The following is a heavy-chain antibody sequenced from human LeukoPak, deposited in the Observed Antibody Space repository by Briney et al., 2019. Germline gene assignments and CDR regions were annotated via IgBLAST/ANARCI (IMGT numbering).Heavy chain of an antibody. V-gene: IGHV5-51*01. Sequence: LGESLKISCKGSGYSFTSYWIGWLRQVPGKGLEWMGIIYPGDSDTRYSPSFQGQVTISADKSISTAHLQWSSLKASDTAMYYCARLGPTVTTLYWFDPWGQGTLVTVSS. CDR3: ARLGPTVTTLYWFDP. CDR2: IYPGDSDT. CDR1: GYSFTSYW. J-gene: IGHJ5*02. D-gene: IGHD4-11*01.